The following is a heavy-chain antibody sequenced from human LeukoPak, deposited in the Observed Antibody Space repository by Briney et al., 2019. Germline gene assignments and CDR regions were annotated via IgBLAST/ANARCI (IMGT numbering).Heavy chain of an antibody. D-gene: IGHD6-6*01. Sequence: SETLSLTCTVSGGSISSYYWTWIRQPPGEGLEYIGFIYYSGSTKYNPSLKSRVTMSLDTSKYQFSLKLTSVTAADTGVYYCARHIAARLASGYYYYMDVWGKGTTVTVSS. CDR2: IYYSGST. J-gene: IGHJ6*03. V-gene: IGHV4-59*01. CDR3: ARHIAARLASGYYYYMDV. CDR1: GGSISSYY.